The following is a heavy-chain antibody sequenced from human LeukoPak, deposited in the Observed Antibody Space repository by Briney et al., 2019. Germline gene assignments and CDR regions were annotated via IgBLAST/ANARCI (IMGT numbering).Heavy chain of an antibody. D-gene: IGHD2-15*01. V-gene: IGHV3-23*01. CDR3: AKGSGDSCFSPLDS. CDR1: GFTLTSYA. CDR2: ICGRGGNT. J-gene: IGHJ4*02. Sequence: PGGSLRLSCAASGFTLTSYAMSWVRQAPGKGLEWDSLICGRGGNTYYADSVKGRFTISRDNSKNTLSLQMNSLRAEDTAVYYCAKGSGDSCFSPLDSWGQGTLVTVSS.